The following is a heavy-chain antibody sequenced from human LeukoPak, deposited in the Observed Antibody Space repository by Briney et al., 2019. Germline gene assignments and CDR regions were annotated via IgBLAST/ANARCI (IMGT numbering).Heavy chain of an antibody. CDR3: AKDRHGSGSHYDY. Sequence: GGSLRLSCAASGFTFSSYAMHWVRQAPGKGLEWVAVISYDGSNKYYADSVKGRFTISRDNSKNTLYLQMNSLRAEDTAVYYCAKDRHGSGSHYDYWGQGTLVTVSS. CDR1: GFTFSSYA. CDR2: ISYDGSNK. D-gene: IGHD3-10*01. J-gene: IGHJ4*02. V-gene: IGHV3-30*04.